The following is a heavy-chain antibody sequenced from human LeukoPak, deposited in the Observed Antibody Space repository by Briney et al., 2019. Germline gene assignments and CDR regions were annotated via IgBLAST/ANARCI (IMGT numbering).Heavy chain of an antibody. CDR1: GFTFSSYC. D-gene: IGHD3-22*01. CDR3: ARSTRDSSGYYSGDY. J-gene: IGHJ4*02. CDR2: IWYDGSNK. Sequence: GRSLTLSWAAYGFTFSSYCMHWVRQAPGKGLEWVAVIWYDGSNKYYADFVKGRFTISRDNSKNTLYLQMNSLRAEDTAVYYCARSTRDSSGYYSGDYWGQGTLVTVSS. V-gene: IGHV3-33*01.